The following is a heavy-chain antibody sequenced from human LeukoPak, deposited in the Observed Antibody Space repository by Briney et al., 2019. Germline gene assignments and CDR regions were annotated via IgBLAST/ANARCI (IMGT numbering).Heavy chain of an antibody. J-gene: IGHJ4*02. Sequence: SETLSLTCTVSGYSISSGYYWGWIRQPPGKGLEWIGSIYHSGSTYYNPSLKSRVTISVDTSKNQFSLKLSSVTAADTAVYYCALSPGQKSAYCGGDCFDYWGQGTLVTVSS. CDR2: IYHSGST. D-gene: IGHD2-21*02. CDR3: ALSPGQKSAYCGGDCFDY. V-gene: IGHV4-38-2*02. CDR1: GYSISSGYY.